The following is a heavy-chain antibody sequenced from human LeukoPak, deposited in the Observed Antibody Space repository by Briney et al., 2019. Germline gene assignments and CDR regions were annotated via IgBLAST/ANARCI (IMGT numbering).Heavy chain of an antibody. D-gene: IGHD2-15*01. CDR2: INWNGGST. V-gene: IGHV3-20*04. CDR3: ARGLGCVVVVAATLDY. J-gene: IGHJ4*02. CDR1: GFTFSTYA. Sequence: GGSLRLSCAASGFTFSTYAMNWVRQAPGKGLEWVSGINWNGGSTDYADSVKGRFSISRDNAKNSLYLQMNSLRAEDTAFYYCARGLGCVVVVAATLDYWGQGTLVTVSS.